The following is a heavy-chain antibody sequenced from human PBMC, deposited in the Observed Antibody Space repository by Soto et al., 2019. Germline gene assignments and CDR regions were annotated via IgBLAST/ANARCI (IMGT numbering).Heavy chain of an antibody. CDR2: INYRGST. J-gene: IGHJ4*02. D-gene: IGHD2-15*01. CDR1: GGSINSGDSY. Sequence: QVQLQESGPGLVRPSQTLSLTCTVSGGSINSGDSYWNWIRQHPEKGLEWIGYINYRGSTFYNPSLKSRIIISVDTSKNQFSLKLSSVTAADTAVYYCARDAPGVAPYWGQGTLGTVSS. V-gene: IGHV4-31*03. CDR3: ARDAPGVAPY.